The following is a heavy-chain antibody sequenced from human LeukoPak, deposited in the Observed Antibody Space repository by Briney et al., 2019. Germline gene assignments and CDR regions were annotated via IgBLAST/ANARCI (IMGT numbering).Heavy chain of an antibody. D-gene: IGHD3-9*01. CDR3: AREGGGYYDILTGYPYPYYFDY. Sequence: PGGSLRLSCAASGFTVSSNYMSWVRQAPGQGLEWVSGLSGSGRGGSTYYAASVKGRFTISRENSKNTLYLQMNSLRAEDTAVYYCAREGGGYYDILTGYPYPYYFDYWGQGTLVTVSS. V-gene: IGHV3-53*01. CDR2: LSGSGRGGST. J-gene: IGHJ4*02. CDR1: GFTVSSNY.